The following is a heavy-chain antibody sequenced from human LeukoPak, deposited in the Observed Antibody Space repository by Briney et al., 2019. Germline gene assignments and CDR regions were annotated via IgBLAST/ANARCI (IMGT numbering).Heavy chain of an antibody. V-gene: IGHV3-48*03. Sequence: GGSLRLSCTASGFTFSTYEMNWVRQAPGKGLEWISYISGSGSSIFYADSLQGRFTVSRDNAKNSVYLQMNSLRAEDTAVYYCAREDNYYDSSGFGYFDYWGQGTLVTVSS. D-gene: IGHD3-22*01. CDR1: GFTFSTYE. CDR2: ISGSGSSI. J-gene: IGHJ4*02. CDR3: AREDNYYDSSGFGYFDY.